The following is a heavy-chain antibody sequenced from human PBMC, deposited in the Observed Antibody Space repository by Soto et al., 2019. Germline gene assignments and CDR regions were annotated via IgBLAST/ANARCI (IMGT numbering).Heavy chain of an antibody. CDR2: INPTSGSA. J-gene: IGHJ4*02. Sequence: QVQLVQSGAEVKKPGASVKVSCTASGYTFTRNYMHWVRQAPGQGLDWMGIINPTSGSASYAQKFQGRVTMTRATSTSTVYMELSSLTSADTSFYYCARGGGSFPPTTDYWGQGTLVTVSS. CDR1: GYTFTRNY. V-gene: IGHV1-46*01. D-gene: IGHD1-26*01. CDR3: ARGGGSFPPTTDY.